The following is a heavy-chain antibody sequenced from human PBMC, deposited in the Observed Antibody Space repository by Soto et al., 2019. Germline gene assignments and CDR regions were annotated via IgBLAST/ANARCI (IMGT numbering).Heavy chain of an antibody. CDR3: ARAGVGDELRLHWYFDL. J-gene: IGHJ2*01. Sequence: QVQLVQSGAEVKKPGSSVKVSCKASGGTFSSYAISWVRQAPGQGLEWMGGIIPIFGTANYAQKFQGRVTITADESTSTAYMELSSLRSEDTAVYYCARAGVGDELRLHWYFDLWGRGTLVTVSS. D-gene: IGHD3-16*01. CDR1: GGTFSSYA. CDR2: IIPIFGTA. V-gene: IGHV1-69*01.